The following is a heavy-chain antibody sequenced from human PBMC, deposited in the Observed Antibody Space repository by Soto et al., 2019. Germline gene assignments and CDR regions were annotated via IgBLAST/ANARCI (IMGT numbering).Heavy chain of an antibody. V-gene: IGHV3-30-3*01. Sequence: GGSLRLSCAASGFTFSSYAMHWVRQAPGKGLEWVAVISYDGSNKYYADSVKGRFTISRDNSKNTLYLQMNSLRAEDTAVYYCARSRYCSSTSCRKSVNFDYWGQGTLVTV. D-gene: IGHD2-2*01. CDR2: ISYDGSNK. CDR1: GFTFSSYA. CDR3: ARSRYCSSTSCRKSVNFDY. J-gene: IGHJ4*02.